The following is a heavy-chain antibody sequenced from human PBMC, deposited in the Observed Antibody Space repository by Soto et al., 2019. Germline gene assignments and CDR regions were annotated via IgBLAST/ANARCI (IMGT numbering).Heavy chain of an antibody. Sequence: QVQLVQSGAEVRNPGSAVKLSCKASGDIFDTYTINWLRQDPGQGREWLGGVSPVLQITNSAKKFLGRVTFTADESTRTAYLEVNSLRSEDTAVYYCARDHIKKLPGYGMDVWGPGTTVTVSS. V-gene: IGHV1-69*01. J-gene: IGHJ6*02. CDR1: GDIFDTYT. CDR3: ARDHIKKLPGYGMDV. CDR2: VSPVLQIT.